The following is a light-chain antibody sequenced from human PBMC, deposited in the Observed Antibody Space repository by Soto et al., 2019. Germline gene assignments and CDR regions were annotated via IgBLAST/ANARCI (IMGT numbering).Light chain of an antibody. CDR1: SSDVGGYNY. CDR2: DVS. Sequence: QSALTQPASVSGSPGQSITISCTGTSSDVGGYNYVSWYQQHPGKAPKLMIYDVSNRPSGVSNRFSGSKSGNTASLTISGLQAEDEADYYCSSYTSSSPLYGVFGGGTKLTVL. CDR3: SSYTSSSPLYGV. V-gene: IGLV2-14*01. J-gene: IGLJ2*01.